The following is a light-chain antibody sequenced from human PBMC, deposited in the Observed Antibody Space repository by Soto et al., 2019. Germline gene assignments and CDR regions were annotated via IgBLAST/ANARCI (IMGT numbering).Light chain of an antibody. Sequence: EIVMTQSPATLSVSPGERVTLSCRASQSVSSNLAWYQQKPGQAPRLLIYDESTRATGIPARFSGSGFGTEFTLTISSLQSEDFAVYYCQQYNNWPLTFGGGTKVEIK. V-gene: IGKV3-15*01. J-gene: IGKJ4*01. CDR2: DES. CDR3: QQYNNWPLT. CDR1: QSVSSN.